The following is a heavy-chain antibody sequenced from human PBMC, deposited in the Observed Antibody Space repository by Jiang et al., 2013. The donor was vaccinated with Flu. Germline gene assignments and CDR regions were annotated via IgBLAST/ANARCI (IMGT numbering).Heavy chain of an antibody. CDR2: IYHSGMT. J-gene: IGHJ5*02. Sequence: LLKPSETLSLTCAVSGYSISSGYYWGWIRQPPGKGLEWIGSIYHSGMTSYNPSLKSRVSMSADTSKNQFSLKLTSVTATDTAVYFCVRDFGNYYFDSSFNRGWFDPWGQGTLVIVSS. CDR3: VRDFGNYYFDSSFNRGWFDP. CDR1: GYSISSGYY. D-gene: IGHD3-22*01. V-gene: IGHV4-38-2*02.